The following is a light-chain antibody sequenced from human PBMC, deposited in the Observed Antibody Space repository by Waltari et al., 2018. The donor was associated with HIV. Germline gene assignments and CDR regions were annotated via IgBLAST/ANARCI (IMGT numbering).Light chain of an antibody. Sequence: DIQMTQSPSTLSASVGDIVTITCRASQSISSWLAWYQQKPGKAPKLLIYKASTLESGVPSRFSGSGSGTEFTLTISSLQPDDFATYYCQQYNRYSTFGQGTKVEIK. CDR3: QQYNRYST. CDR2: KAS. CDR1: QSISSW. V-gene: IGKV1-5*03. J-gene: IGKJ1*01.